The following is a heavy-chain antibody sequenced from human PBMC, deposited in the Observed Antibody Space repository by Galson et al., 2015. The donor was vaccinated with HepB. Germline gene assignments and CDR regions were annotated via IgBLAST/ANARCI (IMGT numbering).Heavy chain of an antibody. CDR3: ATDRSGYDGPHNWFDP. CDR1: GSTLTELS. V-gene: IGHV1-24*01. D-gene: IGHD5-12*01. J-gene: IGHJ5*02. CDR2: FDPEDGET. Sequence: SVTVSCKVSGSTLTELSMHWVRQAPGKGLEWMGGFDPEDGETIYAQKFQGRVTMTEDTSTDTAYMELSSLRSEDTAVYYCATDRSGYDGPHNWFDPWGQGTLVTVSS.